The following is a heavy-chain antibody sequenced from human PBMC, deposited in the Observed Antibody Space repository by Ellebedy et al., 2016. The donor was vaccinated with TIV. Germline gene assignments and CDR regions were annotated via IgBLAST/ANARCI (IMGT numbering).Heavy chain of an antibody. Sequence: GESLKISCEASRLKFGRNWIHLVRQAPGTGQVWVPRVNSDGIDSNYADSVKGRFIISRDTAKDTVFLQINSLRVEDTAMYYCVADRRDIEMDTWGQGTLVTVSS. J-gene: IGHJ4*02. CDR2: VNSDGIDS. D-gene: IGHD5-24*01. CDR1: RLKFGRNW. V-gene: IGHV3-74*01. CDR3: VADRRDIEMDT.